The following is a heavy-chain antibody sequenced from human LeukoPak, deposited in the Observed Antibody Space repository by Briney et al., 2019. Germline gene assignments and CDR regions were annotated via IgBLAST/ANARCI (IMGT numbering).Heavy chain of an antibody. V-gene: IGHV7-4-1*02. CDR2: INTNTGNP. CDR1: GYTFTRYT. Sequence: ASVKVSCKASGYTFTRYTMSWVRQAPGQGLEWMGWINTNTGNPTYAQGFTGRFVFSLDTSVSTAYLQISSLKSEDTAVYYCARKLGEVGATNNYFDYWGQGTLVTVSS. J-gene: IGHJ4*02. CDR3: ARKLGEVGATNNYFDY. D-gene: IGHD1-26*01.